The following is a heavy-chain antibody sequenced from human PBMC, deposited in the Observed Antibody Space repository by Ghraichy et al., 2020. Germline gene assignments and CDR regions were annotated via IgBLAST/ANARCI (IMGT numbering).Heavy chain of an antibody. CDR2: LSWNSGNI. J-gene: IGHJ4*02. CDR1: GFTFDDYA. Sequence: GGSLRLSCAASGFTFDDYAMYWVRQAPGKGLEWVSGLSWNSGNIGYADSVKGRFTISRDNAKNSLYLQMSSLRAEDTALYYCAKARGYSFGREFDSWGQGTLVTVSS. CDR3: AKARGYSFGREFDS. D-gene: IGHD5-18*01. V-gene: IGHV3-9*01.